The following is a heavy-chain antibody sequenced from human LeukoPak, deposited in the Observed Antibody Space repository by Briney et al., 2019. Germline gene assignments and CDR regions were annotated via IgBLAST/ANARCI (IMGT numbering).Heavy chain of an antibody. CDR3: ARGGYCSSTSCYTELGFDP. CDR2: INHSGST. CDR1: GGSFSCYY. J-gene: IGHJ5*02. V-gene: IGHV4-34*01. D-gene: IGHD2-2*02. Sequence: SETLSLTCAVYGGSFSCYYWSWIRQPPGKGLEWIGEINHSGSTNYNPSLKSRVTVSVDTSKNQFSLKLSSVTAADTAVYYCARGGYCSSTSCYTELGFDPWGQGTLVTVSS.